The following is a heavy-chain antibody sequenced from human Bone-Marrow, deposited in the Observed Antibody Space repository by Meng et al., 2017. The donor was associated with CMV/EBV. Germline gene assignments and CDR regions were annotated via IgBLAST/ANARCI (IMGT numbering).Heavy chain of an antibody. CDR1: GGSISSYY. D-gene: IGHD1-26*01. CDR3: ARSGSYRSILFDF. CDR2: IYYSGST. V-gene: IGHV4-59*01. Sequence: SETLSLICTVSGGSISSYYWNWIRQPPGKGLEWLGYIYYSGSTNYNPSLKSRVTLSGDTSKNQFSLKLSSVTAADTAVYYCARSGSYRSILFDFWGQGTLVTVSS. J-gene: IGHJ4*02.